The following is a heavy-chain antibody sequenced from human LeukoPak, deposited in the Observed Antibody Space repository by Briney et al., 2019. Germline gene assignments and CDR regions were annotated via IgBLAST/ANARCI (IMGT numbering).Heavy chain of an antibody. CDR2: IGNDENNK. V-gene: IGHV3-30*02. Sequence: PGGSLRLSCAASGFSFSGYGIHWVRQAPGKGREWVACIGNDENNKKFADPVKGRFSISRDNSKSTVYLQMNSLRVEDTAVYYCAKDDYRYVDYWGQGTLVTVSS. CDR3: AKDDYRYVDY. CDR1: GFSFSGYG. D-gene: IGHD3-16*02. J-gene: IGHJ4*02.